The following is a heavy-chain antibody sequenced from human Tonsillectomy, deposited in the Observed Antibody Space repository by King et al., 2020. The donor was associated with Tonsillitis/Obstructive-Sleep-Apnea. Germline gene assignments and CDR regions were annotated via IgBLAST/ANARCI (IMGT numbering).Heavy chain of an antibody. Sequence: VQLVESGGGLEQPGGSLRLSCTASGFTFSSYAMSWVRQTPGKGLEWVSTISSSGDRTFYADSVKARFTISRDNAKNTFFLQMNSLRADDTAVYYCAKRSVGPAAPFFDYWGQRTLVTVPS. CDR1: GFTFSSYA. V-gene: IGHV3-23*04. J-gene: IGHJ4*02. CDR2: ISSSGDRT. CDR3: AKRSVGPAAPFFDY. D-gene: IGHD2-2*01.